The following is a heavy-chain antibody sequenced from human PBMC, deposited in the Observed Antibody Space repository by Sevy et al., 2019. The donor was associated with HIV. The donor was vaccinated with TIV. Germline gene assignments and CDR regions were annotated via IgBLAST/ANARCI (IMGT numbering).Heavy chain of an antibody. V-gene: IGHV5-51*01. Sequence: GESLKISCQASGYSFTKFWIGWVRQMPGKGLEWMGIIYPSDSDTTYSPSFQGQVTISADKSINTTYLQWSSLKASDPAMYYCARRGGYIWDNYRYDAFDIWGQGTMVTVSS. J-gene: IGHJ3*02. CDR1: GYSFTKFW. CDR3: ARRGGYIWDNYRYDAFDI. D-gene: IGHD3-16*02. CDR2: IYPSDSDT.